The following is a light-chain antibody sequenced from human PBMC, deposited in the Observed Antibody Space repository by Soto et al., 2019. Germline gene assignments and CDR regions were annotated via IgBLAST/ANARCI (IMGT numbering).Light chain of an antibody. CDR1: QSVSSTY. Sequence: EIVLTQSPGTLSLSPGERATLSCRASQSVSSTYVAWYQQKSGQAPRLLIYGASSRATGIPDRFSGSGSGTDFTLTISRLEPEDFAVYYCQQYNNWPRTFGQGTKVEIK. CDR2: GAS. J-gene: IGKJ1*01. CDR3: QQYNNWPRT. V-gene: IGKV3-20*01.